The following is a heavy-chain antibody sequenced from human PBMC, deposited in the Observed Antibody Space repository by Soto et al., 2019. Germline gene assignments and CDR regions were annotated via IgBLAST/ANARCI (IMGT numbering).Heavy chain of an antibody. D-gene: IGHD3-9*01. CDR3: ARSYYDILTGYYGPTPYYYYSGMDV. CDR2: IYYSGST. V-gene: IGHV4-39*01. J-gene: IGHJ6*02. Sequence: SETLSLTCTVSGGSISSSSYYWGWISQPPGKGREWIGSIYYSGSTYYNPSPKRRVTISVDTSKNQFSLKLSSVTAADTAVYYCARSYYDILTGYYGPTPYYYYSGMDVWGPGTTVTVSS. CDR1: GGSISSSSYY.